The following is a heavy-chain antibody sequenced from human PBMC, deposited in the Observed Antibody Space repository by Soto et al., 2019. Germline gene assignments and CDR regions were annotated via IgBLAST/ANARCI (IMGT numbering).Heavy chain of an antibody. V-gene: IGHV3-30*03. D-gene: IGHD3-16*01. Sequence: GGSLRLSCAASGFNFRAYGMHWVRQAPGRGLEWVAFISHDTLNKNYADSVKGRFVISRDNSQNVLFLQMNSLTIDDTAVYYCATAFPMGAPYYFDYWGRGSLVTVSS. CDR2: ISHDTLNK. J-gene: IGHJ4*02. CDR1: GFNFRAYG. CDR3: ATAFPMGAPYYFDY.